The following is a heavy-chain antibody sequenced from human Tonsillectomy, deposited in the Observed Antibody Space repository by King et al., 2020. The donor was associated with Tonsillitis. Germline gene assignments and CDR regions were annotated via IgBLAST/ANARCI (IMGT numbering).Heavy chain of an antibody. V-gene: IGHV4-38-2*01. J-gene: IGHJ4*02. Sequence: QLQESGPGLVKPSETLSLTCAVSDYSISSGYYWGWIRQPPGTGLEWIASIYHNGNTYYNPSLKSRVTISVDTSKNQFSLKLSSVTAADTAVYSCARGGVGSTKGFDYWGQGTLVTVSS. CDR3: ARGGVGSTKGFDY. CDR1: DYSISSGYY. D-gene: IGHD1-26*01. CDR2: IYHNGNT.